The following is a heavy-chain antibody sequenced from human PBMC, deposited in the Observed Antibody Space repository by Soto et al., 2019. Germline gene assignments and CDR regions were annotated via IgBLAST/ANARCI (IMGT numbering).Heavy chain of an antibody. D-gene: IGHD1-1*01. J-gene: IGHJ4*02. Sequence: VQLVESGGGLVQPGRSLRRSCAASGFTFDDYAMHWVRQAPEKGLEWISGINFNGRSIGYADSVKGRFTISRDNAKNSLSLEMNSLRAEDTAFYYCVKVLGLEPPKFDQWGQGTLVTVSS. CDR3: VKVLGLEPPKFDQ. V-gene: IGHV3-9*01. CDR2: INFNGRSI. CDR1: GFTFDDYA.